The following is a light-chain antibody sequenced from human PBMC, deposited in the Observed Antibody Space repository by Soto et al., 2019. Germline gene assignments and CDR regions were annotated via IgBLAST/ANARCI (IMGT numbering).Light chain of an antibody. CDR2: GAS. CDR1: ETVRDY. J-gene: IGKJ2*01. V-gene: IGKV3-20*01. CDR3: QQYDTSPYS. Sequence: EVVLTQSPDTLSLSPGEGVTLSCRASETVRDYVAWHQQQPGQAPRLLVFGASTSASGVPDRFSVSGSGTYFTLTIMRLEPDDFSVYYCQQYDTSPYSFGQGTKLEIK.